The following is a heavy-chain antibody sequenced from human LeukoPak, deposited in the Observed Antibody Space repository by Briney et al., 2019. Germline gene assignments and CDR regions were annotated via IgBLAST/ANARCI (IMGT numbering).Heavy chain of an antibody. V-gene: IGHV4-61*01. CDR1: GGSVSSGSYY. CDR2: VYYSGST. CDR3: ARVNNWNFYFGY. J-gene: IGHJ4*02. Sequence: SETLSLTCTVSGGSVSSGSYYWSWIRQPPGKGLEWIGYVYYSGSTNYNPSLKSRVTISVDTSKNQFSLKLSSVTAADTAVYYCARVNNWNFYFGYWGQGILVTVSS. D-gene: IGHD1-7*01.